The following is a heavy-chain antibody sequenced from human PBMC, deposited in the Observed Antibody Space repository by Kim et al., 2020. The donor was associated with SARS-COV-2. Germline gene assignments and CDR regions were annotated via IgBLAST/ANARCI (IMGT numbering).Heavy chain of an antibody. CDR3: ARGEIAVAGGVCDC. V-gene: IGHV3-48*03. CDR1: GFTFSSYA. CDR2: ISSSGSAI. J-gene: IGHJ4*02. D-gene: IGHD6-19*01. Sequence: GGSLRLSCAASGFTFSSYAMNWVRQAPGKGLEWVSYISSSGSAIYYADSVKGRFTISRDNAKNTLYLQMNSLRAEDTAVYYCARGEIAVAGGVCDCWGQGTLVTVSS.